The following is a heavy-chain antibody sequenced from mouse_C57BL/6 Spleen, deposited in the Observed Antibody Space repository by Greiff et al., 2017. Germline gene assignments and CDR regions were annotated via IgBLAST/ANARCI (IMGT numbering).Heavy chain of an antibody. CDR2: IHPNSGST. CDR1: GYTFTSYW. Sequence: QVQLQQPGAELVKPGASVKLSCKASGYTFTSYWMHWVKQRPGQGLEWIGMIHPNSGSTNYNEKFKSKATLTVDKSSSTAYMQLSSLTSEDSAVYYCARGTSGDYYFDYWGQGTTLTVSS. D-gene: IGHD2-13*01. CDR3: ARGTSGDYYFDY. V-gene: IGHV1-64*01. J-gene: IGHJ2*01.